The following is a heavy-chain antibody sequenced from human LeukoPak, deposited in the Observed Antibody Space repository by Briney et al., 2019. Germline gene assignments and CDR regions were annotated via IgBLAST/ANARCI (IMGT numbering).Heavy chain of an antibody. Sequence: GGSLRLSCAASGLTFSSYWMSWVRQAPGKGLEWVANIKQDGSEKYYVDSVKGRFTISRDNAKNSLYLQMNSLRAEDTAVYYCARFRFYYDSSGYYFDYWGQGTLVTVSS. J-gene: IGHJ4*02. CDR3: ARFRFYYDSSGYYFDY. CDR2: IKQDGSEK. CDR1: GLTFSSYW. D-gene: IGHD3-22*01. V-gene: IGHV3-7*01.